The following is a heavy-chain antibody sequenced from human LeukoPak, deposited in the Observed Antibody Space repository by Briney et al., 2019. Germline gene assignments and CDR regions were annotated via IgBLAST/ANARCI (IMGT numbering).Heavy chain of an antibody. CDR2: IYYSGST. CDR1: GGSISSYY. Sequence: SETLSLTCTVSGGSISSYYWNWIRQPPGKGLEWLGYIYYSGSTKYNPSLESRVTISVDTSKNQFSLKLNSVTAAVTALYYCARGGAFYFDLDYWGQGTLVTVSS. V-gene: IGHV4-59*01. J-gene: IGHJ4*02. D-gene: IGHD3-22*01. CDR3: ARGGAFYFDLDY.